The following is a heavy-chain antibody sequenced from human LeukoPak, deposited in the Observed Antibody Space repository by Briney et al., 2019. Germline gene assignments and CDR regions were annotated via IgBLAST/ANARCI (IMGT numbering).Heavy chain of an antibody. J-gene: IGHJ4*02. CDR3: ARRTYCCSDCYSLDY. D-gene: IGHD2-21*02. V-gene: IGHV5-51*01. CDR2: IYPRDSDT. Sequence: GESLKISCKGSGYSFTTYWIGWVRQMPGKGLEWMGIIYPRDSDTRYSPSSQGQVTISADKSISTAYLQWSSLKASDTATYYCARRTYCCSDCYSLDYWGQGTLVTVSS. CDR1: GYSFTTYW.